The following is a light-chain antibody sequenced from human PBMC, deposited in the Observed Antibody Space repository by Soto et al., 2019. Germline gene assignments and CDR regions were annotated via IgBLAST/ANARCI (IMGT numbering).Light chain of an antibody. Sequence: QSVLTQPPSASGTPGQRVTISCPGSSSNIGSNYVYWYQQLPGTAPKLLIYRNNQRPSGVPDRFSGSKSGTSASLAISGLRSEDEADYYCGAWDDSLSGVVFGGGTKLTVL. CDR2: RNN. CDR3: GAWDDSLSGVV. CDR1: SSNIGSNY. J-gene: IGLJ2*01. V-gene: IGLV1-47*01.